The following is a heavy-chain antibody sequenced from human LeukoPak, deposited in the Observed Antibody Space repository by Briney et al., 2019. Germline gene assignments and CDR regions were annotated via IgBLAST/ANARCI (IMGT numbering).Heavy chain of an antibody. CDR2: ISSNSRTI. CDR1: EFTFSNYG. J-gene: IGHJ4*02. V-gene: IGHV3-48*01. Sequence: GGSLRLSCAASEFTFSNYGMNWVRQAPGKGLEWVSYISSNSRTINYADSVRGRFTISRDNGKNSLYLQMNSLRVEDTAVYYCARGGYSRPDYWGQGTLVTVSS. CDR3: ARGGYSRPDY. D-gene: IGHD4-11*01.